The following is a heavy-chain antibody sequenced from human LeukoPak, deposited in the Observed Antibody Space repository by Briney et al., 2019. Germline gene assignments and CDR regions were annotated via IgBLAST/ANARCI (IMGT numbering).Heavy chain of an antibody. D-gene: IGHD3-3*01. V-gene: IGHV3-9*01. Sequence: PGGSLRLSCAASGFTFDDYAMHWVRQAPGKGLEWVSGISWNSGSIVYADSVKGRFTISRDNAKNSLYLQMNSLRAEDTALYYCAKGPGYYDFWSGLPYYFHYWGQGTLVTVSS. CDR1: GFTFDDYA. CDR3: AKGPGYYDFWSGLPYYFHY. CDR2: ISWNSGSI. J-gene: IGHJ4*02.